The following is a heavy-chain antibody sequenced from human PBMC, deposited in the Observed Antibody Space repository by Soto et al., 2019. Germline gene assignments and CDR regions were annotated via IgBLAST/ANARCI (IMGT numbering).Heavy chain of an antibody. J-gene: IGHJ4*02. D-gene: IGHD2-2*02. V-gene: IGHV4-31*03. Sequence: SETLSLTCTVSGGSISSGGYYWSWIRQHPGKGLEWIGYIYYSGSTYYNPSLKSRVTISVDTSKNQFSLKLSSVTAADTAVYYCARYCSSTSCYTRSYCSGSYYNAAVIDYWGKGTLVTVSS. CDR2: IYYSGST. CDR3: ARYCSSTSCYTRSYCSGSYYNAAVIDY. CDR1: GGSISSGGYY.